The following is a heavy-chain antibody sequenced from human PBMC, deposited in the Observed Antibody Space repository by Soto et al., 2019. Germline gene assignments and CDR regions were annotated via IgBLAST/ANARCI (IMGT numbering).Heavy chain of an antibody. CDR2: ISFDGSKI. CDR1: GFNFKAYG. V-gene: IGHV3-30*18. CDR3: AKGSSSVYYYYYGLDV. J-gene: IGHJ6*02. D-gene: IGHD6-6*01. Sequence: QVQLVESGGGVVQPGRSLRLSCAASGFNFKAYGMHWVRQAPGKGLEWVAVISFDGSKIFYADSVKGRFTISRDNSKNTRYLQVNSLRPEDTAVDYCAKGSSSVYYYYYGLDVWGQGTTVTVSS.